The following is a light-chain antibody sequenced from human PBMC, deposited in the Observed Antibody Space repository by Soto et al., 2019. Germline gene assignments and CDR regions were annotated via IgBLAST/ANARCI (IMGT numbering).Light chain of an antibody. Sequence: QSALTQPPSASGSPGQSLTISCTGTSSDVGFYNFVSWYQQRPGKAPKLVIYEVTKRPSGVPDRFSGSKSGSTASLTVSGLQADDEADYYCTSYAGDTSLGVLGGGTKLTVL. V-gene: IGLV2-8*01. J-gene: IGLJ3*02. CDR1: SSDVGFYNF. CDR3: TSYAGDTSLGV. CDR2: EVT.